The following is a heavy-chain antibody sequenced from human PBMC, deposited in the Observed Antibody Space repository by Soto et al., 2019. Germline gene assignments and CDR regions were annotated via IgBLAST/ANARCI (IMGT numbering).Heavy chain of an antibody. D-gene: IGHD6-13*01. J-gene: IGHJ6*01. CDR3: ARAQPLSCYYVLEV. CDR2: IYYSGNT. Sequence: PSGTLSLTCPFPGTSFIRSYWSWIGQPPGQGLEWIGYIYYSGNTHYSPSLKRPDTISTDTSKNEFSLALRSVTAADTGGYFCARAQPLSCYYVLEVWGQGTPVTVSS. V-gene: IGHV4-59*01. CDR1: GTSFIRSY.